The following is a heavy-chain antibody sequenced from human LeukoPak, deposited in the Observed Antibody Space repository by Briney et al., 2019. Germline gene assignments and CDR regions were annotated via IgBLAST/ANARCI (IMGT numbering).Heavy chain of an antibody. CDR3: AREYSSPYYYYGMDV. D-gene: IGHD6-13*01. CDR2: ISAYNGNT. Sequence: ASVKVSCKTSGYTFTSYGISWVRQAPGQGLEWMGWISAYNGNTNYAQKLQGRVTMTTDTSTSTAYMELRSLRSDDTAVYYCAREYSSPYYYYGMDVWGQGTTVTVSS. CDR1: GYTFTSYG. V-gene: IGHV1-18*01. J-gene: IGHJ6*02.